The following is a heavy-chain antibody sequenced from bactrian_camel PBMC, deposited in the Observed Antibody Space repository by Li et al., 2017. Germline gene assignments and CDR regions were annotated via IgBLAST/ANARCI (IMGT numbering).Heavy chain of an antibody. CDR1: TYTTLANC. CDR3: AAARRCDSHNRLSAWPYGD. D-gene: IGHD4*01. V-gene: IGHV3S1*01. CDR2: LDTGVGNR. J-gene: IGHJ4*01. Sequence: VQLVESGGALVQPGGSLSLSCSASTYTTLANCMGWFRQAPGKQREGVAVLDTGVGNRVYADSVKGRFTISQDIAKNTVYLQMNSLKPEDTATYYCAAARRCDSHNRLSAWPYGDWGQGTQVTVS.